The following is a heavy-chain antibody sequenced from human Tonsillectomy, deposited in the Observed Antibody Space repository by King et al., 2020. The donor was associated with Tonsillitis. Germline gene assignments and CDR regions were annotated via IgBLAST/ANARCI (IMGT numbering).Heavy chain of an antibody. V-gene: IGHV3-33*08. CDR1: GFTFSSYG. D-gene: IGHD3-3*01. J-gene: IGHJ2*01. CDR3: ARDRSFMAFGGCDL. Sequence: VHLVESGGGVVQPGRSLRLSCAASGFTFSSYGMHWVRQAPGKGLEWVAVIWYDGNHKDYADSVKGRITISRDNSKNTLYLQMNSLRAEDTAVYYCARDRSFMAFGGCDLWGPGTLVTVSS. CDR2: IWYDGNHK.